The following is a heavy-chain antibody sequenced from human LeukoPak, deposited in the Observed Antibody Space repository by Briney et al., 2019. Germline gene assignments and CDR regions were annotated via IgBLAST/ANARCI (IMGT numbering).Heavy chain of an antibody. V-gene: IGHV3-23*01. J-gene: IGHJ6*02. CDR3: ARDRGYGDLAYGMDV. D-gene: IGHD4-17*01. CDR1: GFTLSSYA. Sequence: GGSLRLSCAASGFTLSSYAMIWVRQAPGKGLEWVSGISAVGGNTYYADSVKGRFTISRDTSKNTLYLQMNSLRAEDTAVYYCARDRGYGDLAYGMDVWGQGTTVTVSS. CDR2: ISAVGGNT.